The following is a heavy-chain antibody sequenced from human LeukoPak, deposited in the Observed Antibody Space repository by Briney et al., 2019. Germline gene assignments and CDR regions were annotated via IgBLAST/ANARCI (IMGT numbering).Heavy chain of an antibody. V-gene: IGHV4-4*02. D-gene: IGHD1-1*01. CDR2: IYHSGST. CDR3: ARGSQYNWNDETPFDY. Sequence: PSETLSLTCAVSGGSISSSNWWSWVRQPPGKGLEWIGEIYHSGSTSYNPSLKSRVTISVDKSKNQFSLKLSSVTAADTAVYYCARGSQYNWNDETPFDYWGQGTLVTVSS. CDR1: GGSISSSNW. J-gene: IGHJ4*02.